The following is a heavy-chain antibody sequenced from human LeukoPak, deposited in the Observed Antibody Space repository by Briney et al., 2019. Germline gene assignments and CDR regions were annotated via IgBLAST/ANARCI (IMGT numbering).Heavy chain of an antibody. Sequence: PGGSLRLSCAASGFTFSDYVMNWVRQAPGKGLEWVSGISGSGDTTYYADSVKGRFTISRDNSNNTLYLQVNSLKAEDTAVFYCAKGGGYQYDGDSYTRVGFDYWGQGTLVTVSS. CDR1: GFTFSDYV. CDR2: ISGSGDTT. V-gene: IGHV3-23*01. D-gene: IGHD2-21*01. J-gene: IGHJ4*02. CDR3: AKGGGYQYDGDSYTRVGFDY.